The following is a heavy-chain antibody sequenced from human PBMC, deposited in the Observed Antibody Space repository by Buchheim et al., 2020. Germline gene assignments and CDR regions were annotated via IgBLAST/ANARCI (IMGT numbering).Heavy chain of an antibody. CDR2: IYYSGST. D-gene: IGHD2-15*01. V-gene: IGHV4-59*01. CDR3: AREAHCSGGSCYFFDY. CDR1: GGSISSYY. Sequence: QVQLQESGPGLVKPSETLSLTCTVSGGSISSYYWSWIRQPPGKGLEWIGYIYYSGSTNYNPSLKSRVTISVDTSKNQFSLKLSSVTAADTAVYYCAREAHCSGGSCYFFDYWGQGTL. J-gene: IGHJ4*02.